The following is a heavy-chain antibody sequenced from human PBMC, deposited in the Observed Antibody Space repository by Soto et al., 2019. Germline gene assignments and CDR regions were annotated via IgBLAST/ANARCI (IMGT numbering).Heavy chain of an antibody. CDR1: GGTFSSYA. CDR3: ARDGDYDILTGYSLYGMDV. D-gene: IGHD3-9*01. Sequence: QVQLVQSGAEVKKPGSSVKVSCKASGGTFSSYAISWVRQAPGQGLEWMGGIIPIFGTANYAQKFQGRVTSTADKSTSTAYMELSSLRSEDTAVYYCARDGDYDILTGYSLYGMDVWGQGTTVTVSS. J-gene: IGHJ6*02. CDR2: IIPIFGTA. V-gene: IGHV1-69*06.